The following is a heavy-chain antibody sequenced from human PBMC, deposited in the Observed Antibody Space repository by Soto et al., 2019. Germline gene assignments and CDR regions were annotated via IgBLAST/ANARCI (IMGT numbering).Heavy chain of an antibody. CDR1: GYTFTSYY. CDR3: ARDGARFTIFGVVTLYGMDV. D-gene: IGHD3-3*01. V-gene: IGHV1-46*01. J-gene: IGHJ6*02. CDR2: INPSGGST. Sequence: ASVKVSCKASGYTFTSYYMHWVRQAPGQGLEWMGIINPSGGSTSYAQKFQGRVTMTRDTSTSTVYMELSSLRSEDTAVYYCARDGARFTIFGVVTLYGMDVWGQGTTVTVSS.